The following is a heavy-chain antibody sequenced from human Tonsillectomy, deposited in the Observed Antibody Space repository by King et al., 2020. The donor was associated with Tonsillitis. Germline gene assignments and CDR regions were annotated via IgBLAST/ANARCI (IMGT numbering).Heavy chain of an antibody. D-gene: IGHD1-26*01. CDR2: ISSSSSTL. V-gene: IGHV3-48*01. CDR1: GFTFSSYS. CDR3: ARASVPAGGYYYGMDV. J-gene: IGHJ6*02. Sequence: VQLVESGGGLVQPGGSLRLSCAASGFTFSSYSMNWVRQAPGKGLEWVSYISSSSSTLYYADSVKGRFTISRDNAKNSLYLQMNSLRAEDTAVYYCARASVPAGGYYYGMDVWGQGTTVTVSS.